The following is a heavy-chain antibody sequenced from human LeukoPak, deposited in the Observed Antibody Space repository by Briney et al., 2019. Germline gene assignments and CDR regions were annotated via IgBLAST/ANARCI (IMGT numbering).Heavy chain of an antibody. D-gene: IGHD6-19*01. CDR2: INPNSGGT. V-gene: IGHV1-2*06. Sequence: ASVKVSCKASGYTFRDYFMFWVRQAPGQGLEWMGRINPNSGGTKYAQKFLGRVTMTRDTSISTAYMELSGLRSDDAAVFYCARGFSSGRFGFDIWGPGTVVAVSS. CDR1: GYTFRDYF. J-gene: IGHJ3*02. CDR3: ARGFSSGRFGFDI.